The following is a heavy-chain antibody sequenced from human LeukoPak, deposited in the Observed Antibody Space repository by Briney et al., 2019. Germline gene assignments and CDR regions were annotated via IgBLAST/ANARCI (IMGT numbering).Heavy chain of an antibody. CDR1: GGSISANH. CDR2: LHISGNT. CDR3: ARDPLRSSFDL. V-gene: IGHV4-4*07. D-gene: IGHD1-26*01. J-gene: IGHJ4*02. Sequence: SETLSLTCTVSGGSISANHWVWIRQPAGKGLEWIGRLHISGNTNYNPSLKSRVTISLDTSKNQFSLRMTSATAADTAVYFCARDPLRSSFDLWGQGILVSVPS.